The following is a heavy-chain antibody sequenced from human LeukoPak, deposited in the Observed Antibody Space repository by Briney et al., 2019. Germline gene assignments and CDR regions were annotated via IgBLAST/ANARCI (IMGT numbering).Heavy chain of an antibody. J-gene: IGHJ3*02. CDR3: ARVRVMITFGGVVQGAFDI. CDR1: GYTFTGYY. V-gene: IGHV1-2*02. CDR2: INPNSGGT. D-gene: IGHD3-16*01. Sequence: ASVKVPCKASGYTFTGYYMHWVRQAPGQGLEWMGWINPNSGGTNYAQKFQGRVTMTRDTSISTAYMELSRLRSDDTAVYYCARVRVMITFGGVVQGAFDIWGQGTMVTVSS.